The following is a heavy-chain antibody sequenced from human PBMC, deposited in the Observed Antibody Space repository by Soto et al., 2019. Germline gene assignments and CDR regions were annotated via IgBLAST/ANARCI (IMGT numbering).Heavy chain of an antibody. D-gene: IGHD3-16*01. CDR2: IYYSGRT. CDR1: GGSISDYQ. V-gene: IGHV4-59*01. Sequence: QVQLQESGPGLVKPSETLSLTCSISGGSISDYQWNWIRQTPGKGLEWIGYIYYSGRTNYNPSLKSRLTISLDTSTGQFSLRLRSVTAADTAVYYCARMRGLGEISPYLDYWGQGALVTVSS. J-gene: IGHJ4*02. CDR3: ARMRGLGEISPYLDY.